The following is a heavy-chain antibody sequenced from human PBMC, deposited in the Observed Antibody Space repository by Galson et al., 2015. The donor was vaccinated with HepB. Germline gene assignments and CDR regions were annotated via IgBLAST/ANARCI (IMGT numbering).Heavy chain of an antibody. CDR3: ARVGGGEWLRDKFDY. CDR2: ISPNSGGT. V-gene: IGHV1-2*06. Sequence: SVKVSCKASGYTFTGYYMHWVRQAPGQGLEWVGRISPNSGGTNYAQNFQGRVTMTRDTSISTVYMELSRLRSDDTAVYYCARVGGGEWLRDKFDYWGQGTLVTVSS. D-gene: IGHD5-12*01. CDR1: GYTFTGYY. J-gene: IGHJ4*02.